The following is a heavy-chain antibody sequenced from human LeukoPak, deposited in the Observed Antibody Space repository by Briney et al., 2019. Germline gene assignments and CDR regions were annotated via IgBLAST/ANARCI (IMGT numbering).Heavy chain of an antibody. Sequence: ASVKVSCKASGYTFTDYYIHWVRQAPGQGLEWMGRINPTSGGTTSAQKFRGRVTMTRDTSINTAYMELSRLRSDDTAVFYCARSSTTYYYFDFWGQGALVTVSS. V-gene: IGHV1-2*06. D-gene: IGHD2-2*01. CDR1: GYTFTDYY. CDR3: ARSSTTYYYFDF. J-gene: IGHJ4*02. CDR2: INPTSGGT.